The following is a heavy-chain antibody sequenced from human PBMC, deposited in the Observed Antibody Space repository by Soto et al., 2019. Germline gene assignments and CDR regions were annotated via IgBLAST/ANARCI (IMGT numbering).Heavy chain of an antibody. D-gene: IGHD3-9*01. CDR2: IYYSGST. CDR3: ARDGGYDILTGLDY. J-gene: IGHJ4*02. V-gene: IGHV4-30-4*01. Sequence: PSETLSLTCTVSGGSISSGDYYWSWIRQPPGKGLEWIGYIYYSGSTYYNPSLKSRVTISVDTSKNQFSLKLSSVTAADTAVYYCARDGGYDILTGLDYWGQGTLVTVSS. CDR1: GGSISSGDYY.